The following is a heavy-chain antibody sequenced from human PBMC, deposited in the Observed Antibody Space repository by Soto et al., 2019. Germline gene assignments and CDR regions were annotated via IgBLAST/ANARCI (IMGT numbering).Heavy chain of an antibody. CDR3: ARDTETLGPRANDALDI. D-gene: IGHD3-3*02. V-gene: IGHV1-3*01. J-gene: IGHJ3*02. CDR1: GYTFSAYT. CDR2: INAGSGNT. Sequence: QAQLVQSGAEMKKPGASVKVSCKATGYTFSAYTMNWVRQAPGQSLEWMGWINAGSGNTKYSQNFQGGVSITMDTSASTVYMELTGLTSEDTAVYYCARDTETLGPRANDALDIWGQGTMVTVSS.